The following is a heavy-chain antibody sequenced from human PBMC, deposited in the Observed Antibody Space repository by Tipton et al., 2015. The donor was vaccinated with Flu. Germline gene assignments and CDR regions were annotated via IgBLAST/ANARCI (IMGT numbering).Heavy chain of an antibody. D-gene: IGHD1-14*01. CDR2: ISSNGDNT. CDR1: GFTFSSYA. Sequence: SLRLSCAASGFTFSSYAMYWVRQTPGKGLEYVSAISSNGDNTYYADSVKGRFTISRDNSKNTLYLQMGGLRADDMAVYYCARGMNTGLVDVWGQGTTVTVSS. J-gene: IGHJ6*02. V-gene: IGHV3-64*02. CDR3: ARGMNTGLVDV.